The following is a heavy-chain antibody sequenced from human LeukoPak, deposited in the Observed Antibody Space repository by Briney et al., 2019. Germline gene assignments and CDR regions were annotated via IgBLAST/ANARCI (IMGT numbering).Heavy chain of an antibody. CDR1: GFTSSSYA. CDR2: ISGSGGST. Sequence: PGGSLSLSRAPSGFTSSSYAKSGVPGAPGEGQECVSAISGSGGSTSYTAPVKGRFTVSRDNSKNTLYMQMSSLRAEDTAVYYCAKVWVAVAGTAAFDIWGQGTMVTVSS. J-gene: IGHJ3*02. D-gene: IGHD6-19*01. CDR3: AKVWVAVAGTAAFDI. V-gene: IGHV3-23*01.